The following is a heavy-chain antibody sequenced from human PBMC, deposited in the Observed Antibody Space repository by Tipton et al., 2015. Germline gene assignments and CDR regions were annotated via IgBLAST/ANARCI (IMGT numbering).Heavy chain of an antibody. CDR2: ISWNSGSI. Sequence: SLRLSCAASGFSFDDYAMHWVRQAPGKGLEWVSSISWNSGSIGYADSVKGRFTISRDNAKNSLYLQMSSLRAEDTAVYYCVKDGYYYDSGGYSPLDYWGQGTLVTVSS. CDR1: GFSFDDYA. V-gene: IGHV3-9*01. CDR3: VKDGYYYDSGGYSPLDY. J-gene: IGHJ4*02. D-gene: IGHD3-22*01.